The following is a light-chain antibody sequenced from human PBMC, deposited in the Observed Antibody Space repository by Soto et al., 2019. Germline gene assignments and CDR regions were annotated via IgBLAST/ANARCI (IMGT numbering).Light chain of an antibody. V-gene: IGLV2-11*01. CDR3: CSYAGSYTYV. CDR2: DVS. CDR1: SSDVGDYNY. Sequence: QSALTQPCSVSGSPGQSVTISCTGTSSDVGDYNYVSWYQQHPGKAPKLMIYDVSKWPSGVPDRFSGSKSGNTASLTISGLQAEDEADYYCCSYAGSYTYVFGTGTQLTVL. J-gene: IGLJ1*01.